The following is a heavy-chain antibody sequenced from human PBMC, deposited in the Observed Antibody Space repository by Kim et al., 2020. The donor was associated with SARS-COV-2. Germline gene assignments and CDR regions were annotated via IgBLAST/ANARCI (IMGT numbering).Heavy chain of an antibody. CDR3: ASKGDYGDFDY. J-gene: IGHJ4*02. CDR1: GGSFSSYT. V-gene: IGHV1-69*06. Sequence: SVKVSCKPSGGSFSSYTITWLRQAPGHGLEYLGGIIPVFITANYAQKFQGRVTIVADKSTSKVYMELSRLTPADTAMYYCASKGDYGDFDYWGQGTLVTVSS. D-gene: IGHD4-17*01. CDR2: IIPVFITA.